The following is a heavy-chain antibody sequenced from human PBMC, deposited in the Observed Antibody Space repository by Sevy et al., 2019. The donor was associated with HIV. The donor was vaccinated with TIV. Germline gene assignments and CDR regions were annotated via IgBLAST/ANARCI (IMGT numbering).Heavy chain of an antibody. V-gene: IGHV3-53*01. D-gene: IGHD4-4*01. Sequence: GGSLRLSCTASGFIVSSNYMTWVRQAPGKGLEWVSAIYSGGTTYYAESVKGRFTVSRDNSKNKLYLQMNSLRAEDTAMYYCVRETTEGDYWGQGTLVTVSS. CDR1: GFIVSSNY. CDR3: VRETTEGDY. J-gene: IGHJ4*02. CDR2: IYSGGTT.